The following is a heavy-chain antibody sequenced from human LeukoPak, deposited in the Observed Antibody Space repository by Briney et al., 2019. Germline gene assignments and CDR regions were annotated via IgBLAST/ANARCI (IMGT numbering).Heavy chain of an antibody. CDR3: AREAAGTAMVTYYFDY. V-gene: IGHV1-3*03. CDR1: GYTFTSYA. D-gene: IGHD5-18*01. Sequence: ASVKVSCKASGYTFTSYAMHWVRQAPGQRLEWMGWINAGNGNTKYSQEFQGRVTITRDTSASTAYIELSSLRSEDMAVYYCAREAAGTAMVTYYFDYWGQGTLVTVSS. CDR2: INAGNGNT. J-gene: IGHJ4*02.